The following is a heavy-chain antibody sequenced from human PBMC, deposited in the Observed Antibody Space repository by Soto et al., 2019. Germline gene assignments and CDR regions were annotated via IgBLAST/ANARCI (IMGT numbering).Heavy chain of an antibody. CDR3: AILQAAAVDNDLTFDY. CDR2: IDPSDSYT. Sequence: EVQLVQSGAEVKKPGESLRISCKGSGYSFTSYWISWVRQMPGKGLEWMGRIDPSDSYTNYSPSFQAHVTISADKSISTADLQWSSLKASDTAMYYCAILQAAAVDNDLTFDYCGQGTLVTVSS. D-gene: IGHD6-13*01. CDR1: GYSFTSYW. J-gene: IGHJ4*02. V-gene: IGHV5-10-1*01.